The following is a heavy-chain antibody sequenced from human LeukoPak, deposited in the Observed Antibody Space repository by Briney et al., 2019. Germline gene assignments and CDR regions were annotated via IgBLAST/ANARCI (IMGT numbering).Heavy chain of an antibody. Sequence: GASVKVSCKASGGTFSSYAISWVRQAPGQGLEWMGRIIPIFGTANYAQKFQGRVTITTDESTSTAYMELSSLRSEDTAVYYCARTHYYGSSGYTPYAFDIWGQGTMVTVSS. CDR2: IIPIFGTA. J-gene: IGHJ3*02. CDR1: GGTFSSYA. D-gene: IGHD3-22*01. CDR3: ARTHYYGSSGYTPYAFDI. V-gene: IGHV1-69*05.